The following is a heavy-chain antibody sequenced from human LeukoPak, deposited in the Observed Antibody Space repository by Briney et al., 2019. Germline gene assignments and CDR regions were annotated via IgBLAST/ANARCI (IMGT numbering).Heavy chain of an antibody. Sequence: SETLSLTCNVSGGSISNYYWSWIRQPPGKGLEWIGHIYSSGSTTYTPSLQGRVTISLDTSKNQFSLKLSSVTAADTAVYYCARHYDSGSYPLDFWGQGTLVTVSS. D-gene: IGHD3-10*01. CDR3: ARHYDSGSYPLDF. CDR1: GGSISNYY. J-gene: IGHJ4*02. CDR2: IYSSGST. V-gene: IGHV4-59*08.